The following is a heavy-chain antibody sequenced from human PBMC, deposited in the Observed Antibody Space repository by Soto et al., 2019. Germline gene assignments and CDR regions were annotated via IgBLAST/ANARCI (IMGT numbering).Heavy chain of an antibody. V-gene: IGHV3-23*01. CDR2: ISASGGSR. J-gene: IGHJ6*02. CDR3: ARSYYYDGSGPYGMYV. CDR1: GFTFNSYG. D-gene: IGHD3-22*01. Sequence: GGSLRLSCAVSGFTFNSYGMSWVRQAPGKGLEWVSAISASGGSRYYADSVKGRFTISRDNSKNTLFLQMNSLSAEDTAVYYCARSYYYDGSGPYGMYVRGPPTTVTLS.